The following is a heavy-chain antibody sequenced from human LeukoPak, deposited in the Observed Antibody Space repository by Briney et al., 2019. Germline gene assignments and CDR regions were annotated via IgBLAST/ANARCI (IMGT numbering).Heavy chain of an antibody. D-gene: IGHD2-8*02. CDR3: AKDRFGYCAGTICSYFDY. J-gene: IGHJ4*02. V-gene: IGHV3-30*02. Sequence: PGGSLRLSCAASQFTFKNYGMHWVRQAPGKGLEWVTFIHYDGSQKYYADSVKGRFSISRDNSKNTLYLQMNSLRDEDTAVYYCAKDRFGYCAGTICSYFDYWGQGTLVTVSS. CDR2: IHYDGSQK. CDR1: QFTFKNYG.